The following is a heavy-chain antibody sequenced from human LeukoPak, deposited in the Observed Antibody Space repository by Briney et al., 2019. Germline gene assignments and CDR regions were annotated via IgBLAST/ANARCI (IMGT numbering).Heavy chain of an antibody. J-gene: IGHJ6*04. D-gene: IGHD2-8*01. CDR2: IKSKTDGGTT. CDR1: GFTFSNAW. Sequence: GGSLRLSCAASGFTFSNAWMSWVRQAPGKGLEWVGRIKSKTDGGTTDYAAPVKGRFTISRDDSKNTLYLQMNSLKTEDTAVYYCTTEGVYYYYGMDVWGKGTTVTVSS. CDR3: TTEGVYYYYGMDV. V-gene: IGHV3-15*01.